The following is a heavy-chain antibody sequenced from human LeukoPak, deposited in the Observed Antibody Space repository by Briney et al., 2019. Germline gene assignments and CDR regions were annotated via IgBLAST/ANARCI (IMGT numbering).Heavy chain of an antibody. CDR1: GFTFSSYA. V-gene: IGHV3-23*01. Sequence: PGGSLRLSCAASGFTFSSYAMSWVRQAPGKGLEWVSAISGSGGSTYYADSVKGRFTISRDNSKNTLYLQMNSLRAEDTAVYYCAKEAYGSGSYYLRPAGYFDYWGQGTLVTVSS. D-gene: IGHD3-10*01. CDR2: ISGSGGST. CDR3: AKEAYGSGSYYLRPAGYFDY. J-gene: IGHJ4*02.